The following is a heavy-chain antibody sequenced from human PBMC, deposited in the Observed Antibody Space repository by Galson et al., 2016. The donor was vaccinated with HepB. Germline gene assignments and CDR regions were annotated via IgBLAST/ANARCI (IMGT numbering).Heavy chain of an antibody. CDR1: EFTFSHAW. D-gene: IGHD3-3*01. CDR2: INSDGSSI. V-gene: IGHV3-74*01. CDR3: STLRDFWSG. J-gene: IGHJ4*02. Sequence: SLRLSCAASEFTFSHAWMYWVRQAPGKGLVWVSQINSDGSSINYADSVKGRFTISRDNADNTLYLQMNSPRGDDTAVYYCSTLRDFWSGWGQGTLVTVSP.